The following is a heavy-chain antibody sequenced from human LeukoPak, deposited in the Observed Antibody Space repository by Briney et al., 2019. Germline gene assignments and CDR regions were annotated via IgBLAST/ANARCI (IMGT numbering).Heavy chain of an antibody. J-gene: IGHJ4*02. CDR3: ARSRNVEYYYDSSGYYADLDY. V-gene: IGHV1-69*01. Sequence: SVKVSCKASGGTFSSYAISWVRQAPGQGLEWMGGIIPIFGTANYAQKFQDRVTITADESTSTAYMELSSLRSEDTAVYYCARSRNVEYYYDSSGYYADLDYWGQGTLVTVSS. CDR2: IIPIFGTA. CDR1: GGTFSSYA. D-gene: IGHD3-22*01.